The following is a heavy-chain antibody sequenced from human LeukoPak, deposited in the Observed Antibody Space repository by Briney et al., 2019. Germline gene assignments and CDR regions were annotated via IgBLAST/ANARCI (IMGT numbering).Heavy chain of an antibody. CDR3: ARDHCSSTSCYTAADPLPAMATLNQRYYFDY. Sequence: SETLSLTCTVSGGSISSSSYYWGWIRQPPGKGLEWIGSIYYSGSTNYNPSLKSRVTISVDTSKNQFSLKLSSVTAADTAVHYCARDHCSSTSCYTAADPLPAMATLNQRYYFDYWGQGTLVTVSS. CDR1: GGSISSSSYY. D-gene: IGHD2-2*02. CDR2: IYYSGST. V-gene: IGHV4-39*07. J-gene: IGHJ4*02.